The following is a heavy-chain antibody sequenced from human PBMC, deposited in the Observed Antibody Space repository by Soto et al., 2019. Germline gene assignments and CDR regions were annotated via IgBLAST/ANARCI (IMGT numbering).Heavy chain of an antibody. Sequence: KAGGSLRLSCAASGFTFSDYAMNWVRQSPGKGLEWVSSISSSGTYIYYADSLKGRFTISRDNAKNSVDLQMNSLRADDTAVYYCARVRMYYSSSQAAYYLDYWGQGVLVTVSS. CDR2: ISSSGTYI. D-gene: IGHD6-13*01. CDR1: GFTFSDYA. CDR3: ARVRMYYSSSQAAYYLDY. V-gene: IGHV3-21*01. J-gene: IGHJ4*02.